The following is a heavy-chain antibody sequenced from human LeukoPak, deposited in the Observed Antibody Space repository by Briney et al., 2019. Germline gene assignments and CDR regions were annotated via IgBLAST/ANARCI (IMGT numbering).Heavy chain of an antibody. D-gene: IGHD6-19*01. V-gene: IGHV5-51*01. J-gene: IGHJ4*02. Sequence: GESLKISLKGSGYSFTSYWIGWVRQMPGKGLEWMGIIYPADSDTRYSPSFQGQVTISADKSITTAYLQWSSLKASDTAMYYCARRPFSSGWFDWGQGTLVTVSS. CDR3: ARRPFSSGWFD. CDR2: IYPADSDT. CDR1: GYSFTSYW.